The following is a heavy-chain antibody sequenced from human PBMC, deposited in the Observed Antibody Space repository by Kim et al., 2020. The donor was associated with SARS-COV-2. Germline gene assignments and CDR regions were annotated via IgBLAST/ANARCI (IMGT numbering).Heavy chain of an antibody. CDR2: AYKGNT. V-gene: IGHV1-18*01. Sequence: AYKGNTNYAPRLSGRVTLTTDTSTSTAYMELRRLRPEDTAVYYCARGFDPWGQGTLVTVSS. J-gene: IGHJ5*02. CDR3: ARGFDP.